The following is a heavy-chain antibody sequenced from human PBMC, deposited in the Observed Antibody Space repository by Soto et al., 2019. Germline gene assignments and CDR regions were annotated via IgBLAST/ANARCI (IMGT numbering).Heavy chain of an antibody. J-gene: IGHJ4*02. CDR2: IYYGGST. CDR1: GGSISSSDYF. CDR3: ARHGRDWERRFDY. D-gene: IGHD1-26*01. V-gene: IGHV4-39*01. Sequence: QLQLQESGPGLVKPSETLSLTCTVSGGSISSSDYFWGWVRQPPGKGLEWIGSIYYGGSTFYNPSLNTRVTISGDTSKNQFPLKLTSVTAADTAVYYCARHGRDWERRFDYWGQGTLVTVSS.